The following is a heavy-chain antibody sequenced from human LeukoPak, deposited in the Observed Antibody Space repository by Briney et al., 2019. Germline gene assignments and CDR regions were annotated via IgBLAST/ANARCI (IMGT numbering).Heavy chain of an antibody. CDR1: GFTFSSYW. CDR3: ARDHGRYQLRNPNWFDP. Sequence: PGGSLRLSCAASGFTFSSYWMSSVRQAPGKGLEWVANIKQDGSEKYCVDSVRGRFTISRDNAKNSLYLQMNSLRAEDTAVYYCARDHGRYQLRNPNWFDPWGQGTLVTVSS. D-gene: IGHD2-2*01. V-gene: IGHV3-7*01. CDR2: IKQDGSEK. J-gene: IGHJ5*02.